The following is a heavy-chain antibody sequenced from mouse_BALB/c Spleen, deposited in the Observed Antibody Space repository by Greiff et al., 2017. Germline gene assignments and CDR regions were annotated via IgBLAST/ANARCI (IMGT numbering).Heavy chain of an antibody. CDR3: ARAYVRAMDY. J-gene: IGHJ4*01. V-gene: IGHV2-9*02. CDR2: IWAGGST. Sequence: VKVVESGPGLVAPSQSLSITCTVSGFSLTSYGVHWVGQPPGKGLAWLGVIWAGGSTNYNSALMSRLSISKDNSKSQVFFKMNSLQTDDTAMYYCARAYVRAMDYWGQGTSVTVSA. CDR1: GFSLTSYG.